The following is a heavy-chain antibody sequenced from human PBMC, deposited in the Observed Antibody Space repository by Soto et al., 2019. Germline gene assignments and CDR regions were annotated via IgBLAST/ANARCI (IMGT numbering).Heavy chain of an antibody. D-gene: IGHD6-19*01. CDR2: ISGSGGST. V-gene: IGHV3-23*01. CDR3: AKKKSSGWLLDY. J-gene: IGHJ4*02. Sequence: GGSLRLSCAASRFTFSSYAMSWVRQAPGKGLEWVSAISGSGGSTYYADSVKGRFTISRDNSKNTLYLQMNSLRAEDTAVYYCAKKKSSGWLLDYWGQGTLVTVSS. CDR1: RFTFSSYA.